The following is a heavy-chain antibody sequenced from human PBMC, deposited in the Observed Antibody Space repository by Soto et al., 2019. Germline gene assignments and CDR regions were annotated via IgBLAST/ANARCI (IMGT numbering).Heavy chain of an antibody. CDR3: ARAKYYGDYFDY. J-gene: IGHJ4*02. Sequence: PGGSLRLSCAASGFTFSSYGMHWVRQAPGKGLEWVAVIWYDGSNKYYADSVKGRFTISRDNSKNTLYLQMNSLRAEDTAVYYCARAKYYGDYFDYWGQGTLVTVSS. CDR2: IWYDGSNK. D-gene: IGHD4-17*01. V-gene: IGHV3-33*01. CDR1: GFTFSSYG.